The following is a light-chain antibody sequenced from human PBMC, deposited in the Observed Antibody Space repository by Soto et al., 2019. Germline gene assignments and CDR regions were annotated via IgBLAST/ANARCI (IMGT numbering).Light chain of an antibody. J-gene: IGKJ1*01. Sequence: EIVLTQSPDTLSLSPGERATLSCRASQSVSSSYLAWYQQKPGQTPRLLIHRASIRITGIPDRFSGSGTGTDFTLTISTLEPEDSAVYYCQQYGSSPTFGQGTKGGYQ. CDR2: RAS. V-gene: IGKV3-20*01. CDR1: QSVSSSY. CDR3: QQYGSSPT.